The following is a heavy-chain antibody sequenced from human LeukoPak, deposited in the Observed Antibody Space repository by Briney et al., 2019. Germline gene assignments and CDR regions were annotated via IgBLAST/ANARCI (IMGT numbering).Heavy chain of an antibody. J-gene: IGHJ4*02. V-gene: IGHV4-59*01. CDR3: AREAAAGTVDY. CDR1: GGSISSYY. Sequence: SETLSLTCTVSGGSISSYYWSWIRQPPGKGLEWIGYIYYSGSTNYNPSLKSRGTISVDTSKNQFSLKLSSVTAADTAVYYCAREAAAGTVDYWGQGTLVTVSS. D-gene: IGHD6-13*01. CDR2: IYYSGST.